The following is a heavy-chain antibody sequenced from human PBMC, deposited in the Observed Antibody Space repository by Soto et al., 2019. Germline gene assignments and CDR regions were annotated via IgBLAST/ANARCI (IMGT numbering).Heavy chain of an antibody. D-gene: IGHD2-2*01. CDR2: ISYDGSNK. CDR1: GFTFSSYA. J-gene: IGHJ4*02. CDR3: ARDPNIDCSSTSCQNYYFDY. Sequence: GGSLRLSCAASGFTFSSYAMHWVRQAPGKGLEWVAVISYDGSNKYYADSVKGRFTISRDNSKNTLYLQMNSLRAEDTAVYYCARDPNIDCSSTSCQNYYFDYWGQGTLVTDSS. V-gene: IGHV3-30-3*01.